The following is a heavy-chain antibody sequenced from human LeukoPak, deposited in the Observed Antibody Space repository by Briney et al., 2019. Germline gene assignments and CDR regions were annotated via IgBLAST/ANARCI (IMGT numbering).Heavy chain of an antibody. V-gene: IGHV3-21*01. CDR1: GFTFSGYT. J-gene: IGHJ4*02. CDR2: ISSSSSSI. Sequence: GGSLRLSCAASGFTFSGYTMNWVRQAPGKGLEWVSSISSSSSSIYYADSVKGRFTISRDNAKNSLFLQMNSLRAEDTAVYYCARSGYNWNDVIFFDYWGQGTLVTVSS. CDR3: ARSGYNWNDVIFFDY. D-gene: IGHD1-1*01.